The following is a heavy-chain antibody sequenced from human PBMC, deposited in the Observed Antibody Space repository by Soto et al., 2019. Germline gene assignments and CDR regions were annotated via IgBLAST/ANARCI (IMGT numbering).Heavy chain of an antibody. CDR3: ARALIQLWPHYYYGMDV. CDR2: IYYSGST. D-gene: IGHD5-18*01. J-gene: IGHJ6*02. Sequence: SETLSLTCTVSGGSISSGDYYWSWIRQPPGKGLEWIGYIYYSGSTYYNPSLESRVTISVDTSKNQFSLKLSSVTAADTAVYYCARALIQLWPHYYYGMDVWGQGTTVTVSS. CDR1: GGSISSGDYY. V-gene: IGHV4-30-4*01.